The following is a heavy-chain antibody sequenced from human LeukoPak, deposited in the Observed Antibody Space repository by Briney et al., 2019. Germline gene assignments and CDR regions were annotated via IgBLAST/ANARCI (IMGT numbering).Heavy chain of an antibody. CDR3: TATYYDFWSGRDY. J-gene: IGHJ4*02. Sequence: GGSLRLSCAASGFTFSNAWMSWVRQAPGKGLEWVGRIKCETDGGTTDYAAPVKGRFTISRDDSKNTLYLQMNSLKTEDAAVYYCTATYYDFWSGRDYWGQGTLVTVSS. D-gene: IGHD3-3*01. CDR2: IKCETDGGTT. CDR1: GFTFSNAW. V-gene: IGHV3-15*01.